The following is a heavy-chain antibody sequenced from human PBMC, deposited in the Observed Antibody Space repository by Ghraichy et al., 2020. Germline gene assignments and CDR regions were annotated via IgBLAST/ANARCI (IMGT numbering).Heavy chain of an antibody. D-gene: IGHD5-12*01. J-gene: IGHJ4*02. CDR2: AHSSGSA. CDR3: ARRHGYSGSMDY. Sequence: QTLSLTCTVSGGSFTTYYWSWIRQPPGKGLQWIGYAHSSGSAYYNRSLKSRVTISVDTSQNQFSLRVTSLTAADTAVYYCARRHGYSGSMDYWGQGTLVSVSS. CDR1: GGSFTTYY. V-gene: IGHV4-59*01.